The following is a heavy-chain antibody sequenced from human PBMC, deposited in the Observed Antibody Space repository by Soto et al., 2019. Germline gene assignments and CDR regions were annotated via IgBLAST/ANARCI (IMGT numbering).Heavy chain of an antibody. V-gene: IGHV4-61*08. J-gene: IGHJ4*02. CDR3: ARATYYDFWSGYPTRFDY. CDR1: GGSISSGGYY. D-gene: IGHD3-3*01. CDR2: IYYSGST. Sequence: SETLSLTCTVSGGSISSGGYYWGWIRKPPGKGLEWIGYIYYSGSTNYNPSLKSRVTISVDTSKNQFSLKLSSVTAADTAVYYCARATYYDFWSGYPTRFDYWGQGTLVTVS.